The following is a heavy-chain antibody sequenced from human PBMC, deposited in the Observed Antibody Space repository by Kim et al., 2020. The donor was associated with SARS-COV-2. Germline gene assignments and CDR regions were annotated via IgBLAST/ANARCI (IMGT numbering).Heavy chain of an antibody. V-gene: IGHV3-9*01. D-gene: IGHD6-13*01. Sequence: KGRFTISRDSAKNSLYLQMNSLKAEDTAVYYCAKDRPKKCAAGTMRSFQHWGQGTLVIVSS. J-gene: IGHJ1*01. CDR3: AKDRPKKCAAGTMRSFQH.